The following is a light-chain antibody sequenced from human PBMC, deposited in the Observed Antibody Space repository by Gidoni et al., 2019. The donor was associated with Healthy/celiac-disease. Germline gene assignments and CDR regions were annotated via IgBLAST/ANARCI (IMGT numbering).Light chain of an antibody. Sequence: KLPQPPPSLSASVGDRVTITCRASQSISSYLNWYQQKPGKAPKLLIYAASSLQSGVPSRFSGSGSGTDFTLTISSLQPEDFATYYCQQSYSTPGTFXQXTKVEIK. CDR1: QSISSY. CDR2: AAS. J-gene: IGKJ1*01. CDR3: QQSYSTPGT. V-gene: IGKV1-39*01.